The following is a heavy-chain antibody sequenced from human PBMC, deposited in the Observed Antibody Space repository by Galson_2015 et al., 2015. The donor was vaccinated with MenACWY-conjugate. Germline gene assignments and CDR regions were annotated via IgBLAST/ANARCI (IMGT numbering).Heavy chain of an antibody. V-gene: IGHV1-18*01. CDR2: ISGKNENT. D-gene: IGHD2/OR15-2a*01. CDR1: GYMFTSYG. Sequence: SVKVSCKASGYMFTSYGISWVRQAPGQGLEWIGRISGKNENTRYAQKFKDRVAVTTDASTYTAYMELTALKFDDTALYYCARDSQYGMDLWGQGTTVIVS. CDR3: ARDSQYGMDL. J-gene: IGHJ6*02.